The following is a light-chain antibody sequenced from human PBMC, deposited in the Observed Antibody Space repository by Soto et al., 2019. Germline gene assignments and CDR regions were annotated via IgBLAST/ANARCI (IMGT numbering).Light chain of an antibody. CDR1: QSVSSSQ. Sequence: VFTQSPGSLSLSPCERTDLXGRISQSVSSSQLAWFQQKAGQAPRLLIYAASNRAAGIPDRFSGSGSGTDFTLTISRLEAEDVAVYYCQQYGSAPFTFGGGTKVDIK. CDR3: QQYGSAPFT. V-gene: IGKV3-20*01. J-gene: IGKJ4*01. CDR2: AAS.